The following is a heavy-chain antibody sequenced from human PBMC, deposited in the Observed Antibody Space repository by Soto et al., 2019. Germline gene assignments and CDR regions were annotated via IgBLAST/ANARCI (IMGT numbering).Heavy chain of an antibody. V-gene: IGHV3-23*01. CDR3: AKVDGDCSGGSCTQTDFDY. CDR2: ISGSGGST. D-gene: IGHD2-15*01. Sequence: EVQLLESGGGLVQPGGSLRLSCAASGFTFSNYAMTWVRQAPRTGLEWVSGISGSGGSTYYIDPVKGRFTISKDNSKNTLYLQMNSLRAEDTALYYCAKVDGDCSGGSCTQTDFDYWGQGTLVTVSS. J-gene: IGHJ4*02. CDR1: GFTFSNYA.